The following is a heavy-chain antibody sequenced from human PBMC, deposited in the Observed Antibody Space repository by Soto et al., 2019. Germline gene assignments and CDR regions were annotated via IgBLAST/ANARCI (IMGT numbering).Heavy chain of an antibody. CDR3: ARDVVESHPPSPLDDY. V-gene: IGHV1-46*01. D-gene: IGHD2-15*01. Sequence: ASVKVSCKASGYTFTGYYMHWVRQAPGQGLEWMGIINPSGGSTSYAQKFQGRVTMTRDTSTSTVYMELSSLRSEDTAVYYCARDVVESHPPSPLDDYWGQGTLVTVSS. CDR2: INPSGGST. J-gene: IGHJ4*02. CDR1: GYTFTGYY.